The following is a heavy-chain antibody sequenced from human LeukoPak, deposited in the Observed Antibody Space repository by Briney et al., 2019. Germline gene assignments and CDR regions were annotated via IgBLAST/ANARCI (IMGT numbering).Heavy chain of an antibody. V-gene: IGHV3-23*01. CDR1: GFTLSSYA. D-gene: IGHD6-19*01. CDR2: ISGSGGST. J-gene: IGHJ4*02. CDR3: AKAGLLQWLGYY. Sequence: PGRSPRLSCAVLGFTLSSYAMRWVRQAPEKGLEWVSAISGSGGSTYYADSVKGRFTISRDNSKNTLYLQMNSLRAEDTAVYYCAKAGLLQWLGYYWGEGTLGTVSS.